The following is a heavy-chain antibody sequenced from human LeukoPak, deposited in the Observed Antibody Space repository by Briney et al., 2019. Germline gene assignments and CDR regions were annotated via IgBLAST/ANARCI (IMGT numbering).Heavy chain of an antibody. V-gene: IGHV1-2*06. CDR3: ARSRYTAMVSFDY. CDR1: GYTFAGYY. CDR2: INPNSGGT. J-gene: IGHJ4*02. Sequence: ASVKVSCKASGYTFAGYYMHWVRQAPGQGLEWMGRINPNSGGTNYAQKFQGRVTMTRDTSISTAYMELSRLRSDDTAVYYCARSRYTAMVSFDYWGQGTLVTVSS. D-gene: IGHD5-18*01.